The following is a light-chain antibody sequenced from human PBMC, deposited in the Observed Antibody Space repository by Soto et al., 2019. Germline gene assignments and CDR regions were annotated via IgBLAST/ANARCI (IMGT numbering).Light chain of an antibody. J-gene: IGLJ2*01. V-gene: IGLV1-44*01. CDR3: ASWDDDLNGPI. Sequence: QSVLTQPPSASGTPGQRVVISCSGSNSNVGVNTISWYQHLPGTAPQLLLHTDDQRPSGIPDRFSGSHSGTSASLAISGLQSEDEGHYYCASWDDDLNGPIFGGGTQLTVL. CDR1: NSNVGVNT. CDR2: TDD.